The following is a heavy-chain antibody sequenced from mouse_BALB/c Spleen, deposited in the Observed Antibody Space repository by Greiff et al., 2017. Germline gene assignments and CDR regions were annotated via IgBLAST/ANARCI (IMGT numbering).Heavy chain of an antibody. CDR1: GFTFSSYA. D-gene: IGHD2-4*01. J-gene: IGHJ2*01. V-gene: IGHV5-6-5*01. CDR2: ISSGGST. Sequence: EVKLVESGGGLVQPGGSLKLSCAASGFTFSSYAMSWVRQTPEKRLEWVASISSGGSTYYPDSVKGRFTISRDNARNILYLQMSSLRSEDTAMYYCARYDYDGFDYWGQGTTLTVSS. CDR3: ARYDYDGFDY.